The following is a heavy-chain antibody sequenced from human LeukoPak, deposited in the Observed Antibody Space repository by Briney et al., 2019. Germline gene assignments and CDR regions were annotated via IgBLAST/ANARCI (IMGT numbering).Heavy chain of an antibody. J-gene: IGHJ1*01. D-gene: IGHD2-15*01. CDR3: ASPGYCSGSVCYSGYLQH. Sequence: SGGSLRLSCTVSGFTVSSNYMSWVRQAPGKGLEWVSVVYYGGDTYYADSVKGRFTISRDSSKNTLYLQMHSLRAEDTAVYYCASPGYCSGSVCYSGYLQHWGQGTLVTVST. CDR2: VYYGGDT. CDR1: GFTVSSNY. V-gene: IGHV3-53*01.